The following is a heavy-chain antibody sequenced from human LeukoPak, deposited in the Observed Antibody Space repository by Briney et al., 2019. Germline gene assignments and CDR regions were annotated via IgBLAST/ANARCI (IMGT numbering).Heavy chain of an antibody. D-gene: IGHD6-19*01. Sequence: GGSLRLSCAASGFTFSSYSMNWVRQAPGKGLEWVSYISSSSSTIYYADSVKGRFTISRDNAKNSLYLQMNSLRAEDTAVYYCAKDPFIAVAGNFDYWGQGTLVTVSS. V-gene: IGHV3-48*04. CDR1: GFTFSSYS. J-gene: IGHJ4*02. CDR3: AKDPFIAVAGNFDY. CDR2: ISSSSSTI.